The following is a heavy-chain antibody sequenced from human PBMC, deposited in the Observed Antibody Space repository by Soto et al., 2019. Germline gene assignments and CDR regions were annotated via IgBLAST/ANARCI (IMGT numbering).Heavy chain of an antibody. D-gene: IGHD3-22*01. V-gene: IGHV3-30*18. CDR3: AKADPYYYDSSGYYYAGYYFDY. CDR1: GFTFSSYG. CDR2: ISYDGSNK. Sequence: PGGSLRLSCAASGFTFSSYGMHWVRQAPGKGLEWVAVISYDGSNKYYADSVKGRFTISRDNSKNTLYLQMNSLRAEDTAVYYCAKADPYYYDSSGYYYAGYYFDYWGQGTLVTVSS. J-gene: IGHJ4*02.